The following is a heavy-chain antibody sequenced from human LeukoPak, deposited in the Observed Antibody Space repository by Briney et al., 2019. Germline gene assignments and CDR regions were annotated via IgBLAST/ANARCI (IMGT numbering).Heavy chain of an antibody. CDR3: ARAVLKAIWIGELYDWFDP. J-gene: IGHJ5*02. Sequence: ASVKVSCKASGYTFTGYYMHWVRQAPGQGLEWVGWINPNSGGTNYAQKFQGRVTMTRDTSISTAYMELSRLRSDDTAVYYCARAVLKAIWIGELYDWFDPWGQGTLVTVSS. CDR2: INPNSGGT. V-gene: IGHV1-2*02. CDR1: GYTFTGYY. D-gene: IGHD3-10*01.